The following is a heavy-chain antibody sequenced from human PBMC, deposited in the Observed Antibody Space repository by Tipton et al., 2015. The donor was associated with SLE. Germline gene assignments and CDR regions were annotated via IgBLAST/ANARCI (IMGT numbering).Heavy chain of an antibody. CDR2: IYVGDSDT. CDR3: ARPRRHYYDGSGYYYFDY. J-gene: IGHJ4*02. V-gene: IGHV5-51*03. D-gene: IGHD3-22*01. Sequence: QLVQSGAEVKKPGESLKISCEGSGYRFSTYWIAWLRQMPGKGLEWMGSIYVGDSDTIYSPSFQGQVTISVDKSISTAYVQWSSLKASDSAMYYCARPRRHYYDGSGYYYFDYWGQGTLVTVSS. CDR1: GYRFSTYW.